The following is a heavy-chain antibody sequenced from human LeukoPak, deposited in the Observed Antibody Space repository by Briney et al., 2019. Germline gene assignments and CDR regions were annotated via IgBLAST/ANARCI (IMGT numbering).Heavy chain of an antibody. D-gene: IGHD4-17*01. CDR2: ISISGSKT. CDR3: ANEIRPNDY. J-gene: IGHJ4*02. CDR1: EFDFSSHA. Sequence: GGSLRFSCAASEFDFSSHAMTWVRQAPGKGLEWVSAISISGSKTYYADSVKGRFTISRDNSKNTLYLQMNSLRAEDTAVYYCANEIRPNDYWGQGTQVTVSS. V-gene: IGHV3-23*01.